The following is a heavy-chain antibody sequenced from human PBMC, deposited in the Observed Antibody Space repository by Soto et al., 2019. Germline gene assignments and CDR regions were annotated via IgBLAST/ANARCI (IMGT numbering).Heavy chain of an antibody. J-gene: IGHJ4*02. V-gene: IGHV3-30*18. CDR3: AKQGDYDGLWEY. CDR1: GFTFSSYG. Sequence: QVQLVESGGGVVQPGTSLRLSCAASGFTFSSYGMHWVRQAPGKGLEWVAVVSYDGRNKYYADAVRGRFTISRDNSESTLELQRNSLRAEDTAVYYWAKQGDYDGLWEYWGRGTLVTVSS. D-gene: IGHD4-17*01. CDR2: VSYDGRNK.